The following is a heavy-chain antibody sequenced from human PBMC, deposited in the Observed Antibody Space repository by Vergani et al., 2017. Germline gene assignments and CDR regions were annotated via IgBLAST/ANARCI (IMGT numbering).Heavy chain of an antibody. CDR3: ARFSPPPENWFDP. V-gene: IGHV4-30-2*01. J-gene: IGHJ5*02. CDR1: GGSISSGGYS. CDR2: IYHSGST. Sequence: QVQLQESGPGLVKPSQTLSLTCAVSGGSISSGGYSWSWIRQPPGKGLEWIGYIYHSGSTYYNPSLKSRVTISVDRSKNQFSLKLSSVTAADTAVYYCARFSPPPENWFDPWGQGTLVTVSS.